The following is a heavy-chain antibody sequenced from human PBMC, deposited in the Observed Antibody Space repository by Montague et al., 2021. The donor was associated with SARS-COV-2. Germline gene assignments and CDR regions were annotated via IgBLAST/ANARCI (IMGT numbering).Heavy chain of an antibody. V-gene: IGHV4-59*01. CDR2: IYNGGST. J-gene: IGHJ6*02. CDR1: GGSISNYF. D-gene: IGHD2-2*01. Sequence: SETLSLTCSVPGGSISNYFWSWIRQPPGKGLEWIGYIYNGGSTDYNPSLKSRVTISVDTSKNQFSVKLTSVTAADTAVYYCAQTSEGAYYYPMDVWGQGITVTVSS. CDR3: AQTSEGAYYYPMDV.